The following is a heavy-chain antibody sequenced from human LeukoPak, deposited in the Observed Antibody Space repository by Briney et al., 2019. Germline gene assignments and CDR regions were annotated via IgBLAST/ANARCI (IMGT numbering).Heavy chain of an antibody. CDR3: ARDRNWGAYDI. V-gene: IGHV3-23*01. D-gene: IGHD7-27*01. CDR2: IGGSGGYHT. CDR1: GFTFSSYE. J-gene: IGHJ3*02. Sequence: TGGSLRLSCAASGFTFSSYEMNWVRQAPGKGLEWVSGIGGSGGYHTYYADSVRGRFTISRDNSRNTLYVQMNSLRAEDTAIYYCARDRNWGAYDIWGQGTMVTVSS.